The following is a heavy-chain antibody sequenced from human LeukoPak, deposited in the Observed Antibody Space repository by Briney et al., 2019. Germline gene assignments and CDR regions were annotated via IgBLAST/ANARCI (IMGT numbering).Heavy chain of an antibody. J-gene: IGHJ6*03. CDR2: ISSSSNYI. CDR1: GFTFTSYT. Sequence: GGSLRLSCAASGFTFTSYTINWVRQAPGKGLEWVSSISSSSNYIYYADSVKGRFTISRDDAKNSLYLQMNNLRAEDTAVYYCARDMGSGYYYYMDVWGKGTTVTVSS. V-gene: IGHV3-21*01. CDR3: ARDMGSGYYYYMDV. D-gene: IGHD6-19*01.